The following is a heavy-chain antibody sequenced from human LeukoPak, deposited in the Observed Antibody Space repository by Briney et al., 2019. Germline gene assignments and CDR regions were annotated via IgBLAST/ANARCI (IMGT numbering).Heavy chain of an antibody. CDR2: IIPIFGTT. CDR3: ARDLGTMVRGLAHGYFDL. D-gene: IGHD3-10*01. CDR1: GGTSSSYA. Sequence: ASVKVSCKASGGTSSSYAISWVRQAPGQGLEWMGGIIPIFGTTNYAQKFQDRVTITADKSTSTAYMELSSLRSEDTAVYYCARDLGTMVRGLAHGYFDLWGRGTLVTVSS. J-gene: IGHJ2*01. V-gene: IGHV1-69*06.